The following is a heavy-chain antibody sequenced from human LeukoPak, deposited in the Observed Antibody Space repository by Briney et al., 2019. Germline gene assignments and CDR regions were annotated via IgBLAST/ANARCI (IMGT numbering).Heavy chain of an antibody. J-gene: IGHJ3*02. D-gene: IGHD3-22*01. Sequence: QSGGSLRLSCAASGFTFSSYAMHWVRQAPGKGLEYVSAISSNGGSTYYANSVKGRFTISRDNSKNTLYLQMGSLRAEDMAVYYCARVGYYDSSGYYGAFDIWGQGTMVTVSS. V-gene: IGHV3-64*01. CDR2: ISSNGGST. CDR3: ARVGYYDSSGYYGAFDI. CDR1: GFTFSSYA.